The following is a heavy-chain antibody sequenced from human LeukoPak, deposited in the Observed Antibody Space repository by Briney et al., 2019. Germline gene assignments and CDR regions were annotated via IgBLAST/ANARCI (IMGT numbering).Heavy chain of an antibody. CDR2: ISGSGGST. CDR3: AKDIRRGVVVAADAFDI. CDR1: GFTFSSYA. D-gene: IGHD2-15*01. J-gene: IGHJ3*02. V-gene: IGHV3-23*01. Sequence: PGGSLRLSCAASGFTFSSYAMSWVRQARGKGLEWVSAISGSGGSTYYADSVKGRFTISRDNSKNTLYLQMNSLRAEDTAVYYCAKDIRRGVVVAADAFDIWGQGTMVTVSS.